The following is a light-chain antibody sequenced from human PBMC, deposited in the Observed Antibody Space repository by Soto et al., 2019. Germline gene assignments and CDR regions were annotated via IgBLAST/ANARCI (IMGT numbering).Light chain of an antibody. CDR3: QQYNNWPLWT. V-gene: IGKV3-15*01. CDR2: GAS. J-gene: IGKJ1*01. CDR1: QSVSSN. Sequence: PQSPGTLSSSPGERATLSCMASQSVSSNLAWYQQKPGQAPRLLIYGASTRATGIPARFSGSGSGTEFTLTISSLQSEDFAVYYCQQYNNWPLWTFGQGTKVDIK.